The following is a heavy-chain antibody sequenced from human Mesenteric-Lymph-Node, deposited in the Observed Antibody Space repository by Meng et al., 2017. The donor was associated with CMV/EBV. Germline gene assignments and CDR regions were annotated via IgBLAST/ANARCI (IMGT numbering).Heavy chain of an antibody. CDR1: GGPISSSSYY. D-gene: IGHD3-10*01. V-gene: IGHV4-39*01. J-gene: IGHJ5*02. CDR3: ARPHYYGSGSSPWFDP. Sequence: QLQLQESGPGLVEPSETLSLTCTVSGGPISSSSYYWGWIRQPPGKGLEWIGSIYYSGSTYYNPSLKSRVTISVDTSKNQFSLKLSSVTAADTAVYYCARPHYYGSGSSPWFDPWGQGTLVTVSS. CDR2: IYYSGST.